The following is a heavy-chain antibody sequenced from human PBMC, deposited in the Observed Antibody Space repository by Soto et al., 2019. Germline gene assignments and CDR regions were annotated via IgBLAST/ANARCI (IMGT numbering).Heavy chain of an antibody. D-gene: IGHD3-22*01. J-gene: IGHJ6*02. CDR1: GFTFSSYS. CDR3: AAFNYYDSSGSGMDV. V-gene: IGHV3-21*01. Sequence: VGSLRLSCAASGFTFSSYSMNWVRQAPGKGLEWVSSISSSSSYIYYADSVKGRFTISRDNAKNSLYLQMNSLRAEDTAVYYCAAFNYYDSSGSGMDVWGQGTTVTVSS. CDR2: ISSSSSYI.